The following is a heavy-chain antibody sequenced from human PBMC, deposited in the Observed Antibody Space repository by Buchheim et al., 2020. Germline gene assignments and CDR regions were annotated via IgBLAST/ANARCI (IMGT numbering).Heavy chain of an antibody. CDR2: TRDKANSFTT. CDR3: GRLRNYYYVN. J-gene: IGHJ4*02. V-gene: IGHV3-72*01. Sequence: DVQLVESGGGLVQPGGSLRLSCAASGFTFSDHYMDWVRQAPGKGLEWVGRTRDKANSFTTEYAASVRGRFTISRDDSTNSLYLQVNSLKTEETAVYYCGRLRNYYYVNWGQGTL. CDR1: GFTFSDHY. D-gene: IGHD3-10*01.